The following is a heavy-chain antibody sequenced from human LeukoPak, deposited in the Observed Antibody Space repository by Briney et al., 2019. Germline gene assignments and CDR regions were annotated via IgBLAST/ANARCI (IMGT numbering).Heavy chain of an antibody. CDR3: ARDQDYYGSGSYGPDY. V-gene: IGHV4-38-2*02. Sequence: SETLSLTCTVSGYSITTGYYWGWIRQPPGKGLEWIASIYTTGSTFYNPSLKSRVTISVDPSNNQFSLKMASMTAADTAVYYCARDQDYYGSGSYGPDYWGQGILVTVSS. CDR2: IYTTGST. J-gene: IGHJ4*02. CDR1: GYSITTGYY. D-gene: IGHD3-10*01.